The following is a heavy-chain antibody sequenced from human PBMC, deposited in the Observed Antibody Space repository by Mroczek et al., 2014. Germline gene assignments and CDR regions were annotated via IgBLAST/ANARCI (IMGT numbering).Heavy chain of an antibody. J-gene: IGHJ4*02. CDR3: ARVNPSRYDSSGYLDY. CDR2: IYTSGST. Sequence: VQLLESGPGLVKPSQTLSLTCTVSGGSISSGSYYWSWIRQPAGKGLEWIGRIYTSGSTNYNPSLKSRVTISVDTSKNQFSLKLSSVTAADTAVYYCARVNPSRYDSSGYLDYWGQGTLVTVSS. V-gene: IGHV4-61*02. D-gene: IGHD3-22*01. CDR1: GGSISSGSYY.